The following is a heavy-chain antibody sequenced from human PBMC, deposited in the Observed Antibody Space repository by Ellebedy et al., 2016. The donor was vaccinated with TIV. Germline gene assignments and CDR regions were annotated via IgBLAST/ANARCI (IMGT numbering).Heavy chain of an antibody. CDR1: GGSIRGYF. CDR3: ARQGSSGWYGDHWFDP. J-gene: IGHJ5*02. V-gene: IGHV4-59*08. D-gene: IGHD6-19*01. CDR2: VYYTGTTA. Sequence: MPSETLSLTCSVSGGSIRGYFWSRIRQTPGEGLEWIGYVYYTGTTAKYNPSLQGRVTISVDSSKNQFSLELTSVTAADTAVYYCARQGSSGWYGDHWFDPWGQGTLVTVSS.